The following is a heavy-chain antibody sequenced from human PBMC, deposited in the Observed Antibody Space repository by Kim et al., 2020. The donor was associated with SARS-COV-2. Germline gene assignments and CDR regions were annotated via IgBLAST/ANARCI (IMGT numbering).Heavy chain of an antibody. CDR2: ISNDGSDK. V-gene: IGHV3-30*04. Sequence: GGSLRLSCAASGFTFSTYHMHWVRQAPGKGLDWVAVISNDGSDKYYVDSVKGRFTISRDNSKNTLYLQMNSLRPEDTAVYYCARTMGEGNFDYWGQGTLV. J-gene: IGHJ4*02. CDR1: GFTFSTYH. D-gene: IGHD1-26*01. CDR3: ARTMGEGNFDY.